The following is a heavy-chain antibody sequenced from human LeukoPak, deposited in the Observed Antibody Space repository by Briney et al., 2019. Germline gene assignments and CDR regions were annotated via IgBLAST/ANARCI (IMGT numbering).Heavy chain of an antibody. V-gene: IGHV3-30-3*01. Sequence: GRSLRLSCAASGFTFSSYAMHWVRQAPGKGLEWVAVISYDGSNKYYADSVKGRFTISRDNSKNTLYLQMNSLRAEDTAVYYRARERSSLAGAFDIWGQGTMVTVSS. CDR3: ARERSSLAGAFDI. D-gene: IGHD6-6*01. CDR1: GFTFSSYA. J-gene: IGHJ3*02. CDR2: ISYDGSNK.